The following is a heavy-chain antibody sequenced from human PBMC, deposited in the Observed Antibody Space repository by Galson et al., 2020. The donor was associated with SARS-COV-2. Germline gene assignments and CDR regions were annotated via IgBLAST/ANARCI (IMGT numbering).Heavy chain of an antibody. CDR2: ISGSGGST. V-gene: IGHV3-23*01. CDR1: GFTFSSYA. J-gene: IGHJ6*02. CDR3: AKAGGYETYYYYGMDV. Sequence: GGSLRLSCAASGFTFSSYAMSWVRQAPGKGLEWVSAISGSGGSTYYADSVKGRFTISRDNSKNTLYLQMNSLRAEDTAVYYCAKAGGYETYYYYGMDVWGQGTTVTVSS. D-gene: IGHD5-12*01.